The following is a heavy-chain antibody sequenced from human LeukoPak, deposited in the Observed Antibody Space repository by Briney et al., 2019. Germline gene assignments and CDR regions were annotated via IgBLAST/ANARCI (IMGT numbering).Heavy chain of an antibody. CDR1: GFTYSNYW. D-gene: IGHD4/OR15-4a*01. CDR2: IKRDGSEK. Sequence: GGSLRLSCAASGFTYSNYWMSWVRQAPGRGLEWVANIKRDGSEKYYVDSEKGRFTISRDNAKNSLYLQMNSLRAEDTAVYYCAREDGPIDYWGQGTLVTVSS. CDR3: AREDGPIDY. V-gene: IGHV3-7*01. J-gene: IGHJ4*02.